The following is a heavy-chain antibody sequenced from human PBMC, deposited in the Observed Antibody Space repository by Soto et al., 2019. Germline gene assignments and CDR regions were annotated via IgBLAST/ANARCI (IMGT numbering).Heavy chain of an antibody. D-gene: IGHD3-22*01. CDR3: ATTLGWPYYDSSGYYYRTDY. J-gene: IGHJ4*02. Sequence: SVKVSGKASGGTFSSYSISWVRQAPGQGLEWMGGIIPIFGTANYAQKFQGRVTITADKSTSTAYMELSSLRSEDTAVYYCATTLGWPYYDSSGYYYRTDYWGQGTLVTVSS. CDR1: GGTFSSYS. CDR2: IIPIFGTA. V-gene: IGHV1-69*06.